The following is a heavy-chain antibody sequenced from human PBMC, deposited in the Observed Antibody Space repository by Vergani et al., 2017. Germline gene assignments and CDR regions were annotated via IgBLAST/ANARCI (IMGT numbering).Heavy chain of an antibody. V-gene: IGHV3-33*01. J-gene: IGHJ4*02. D-gene: IGHD3-22*01. Sequence: QVQLVESGGGVVQPGRSLRLSCAASGFTFSSYGMHWVRQAPGKGLEWVAVIWYDGSNKYYADSVKGRFTISRDNSKNTLYLPMNSLRAEYTAVYYCARVPAWTNYDSSGYYWGFDYWGQGTLVTVSS. CDR1: GFTFSSYG. CDR3: ARVPAWTNYDSSGYYWGFDY. CDR2: IWYDGSNK.